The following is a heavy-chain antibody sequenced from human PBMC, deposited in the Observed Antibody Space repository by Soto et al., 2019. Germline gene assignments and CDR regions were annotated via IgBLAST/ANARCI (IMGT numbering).Heavy chain of an antibody. V-gene: IGHV1-69*01. CDR2: IIPMFGTT. D-gene: IGHD3-10*02. CDR3: ARDLAPVVRGVLSSGMDV. CDR1: GGTFSNYA. J-gene: IGHJ6*02. Sequence: QVQLVQSGAEIKKTGSSVKVSCKASGGTFSNYAINWIRQAPGQGLEWMGVIIPMFGTTYYAQRFQGRVTITADESTSTAYMELSSLTSEDTAIFYCARDLAPVVRGVLSSGMDVWGQGTTVTVSS.